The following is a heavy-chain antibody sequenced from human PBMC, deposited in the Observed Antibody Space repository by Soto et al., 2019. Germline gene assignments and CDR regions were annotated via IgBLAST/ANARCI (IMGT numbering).Heavy chain of an antibody. J-gene: IGHJ1*01. CDR2: ISAYNGNT. V-gene: IGHV1-18*01. Sequence: QVQLVQSGAEVKKHGASVKVSCKASGYTFTSYGISWVRQAPGQVLEWMGWISAYNGNTNYAQKLQGRVTMTTDTPRSADNREMRSVIYDDTDVYSCTRVLGGGAPSGWYAWVQGTLVTVSS. D-gene: IGHD6-19*01. CDR1: GYTFTSYG. CDR3: TRVLGGGAPSGWYA.